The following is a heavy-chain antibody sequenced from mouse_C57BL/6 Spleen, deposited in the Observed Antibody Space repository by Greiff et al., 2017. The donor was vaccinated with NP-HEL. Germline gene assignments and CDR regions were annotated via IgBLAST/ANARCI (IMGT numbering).Heavy chain of an antibody. D-gene: IGHD2-3*01. V-gene: IGHV1-61*01. Sequence: QVQLQQPGAELVRPGSSVKLSCKASGYTFTSYWMDWVKQRPGQGLEWIGNIYPSDSETHYNQKFKDKATLTVDKSSSTAYMQLSSLTSEDSAVYYCARSGDGYSAYWGQGTLVTVSA. CDR1: GYTFTSYW. CDR2: IYPSDSET. CDR3: ARSGDGYSAY. J-gene: IGHJ3*01.